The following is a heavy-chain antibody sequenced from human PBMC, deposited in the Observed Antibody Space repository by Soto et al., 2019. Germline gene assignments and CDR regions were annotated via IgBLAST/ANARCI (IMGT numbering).Heavy chain of an antibody. J-gene: IGHJ6*02. CDR1: GYSFTSYW. V-gene: IGHV5-51*01. D-gene: IGHD6-19*01. Sequence: GESLKISCKGSGYSFTSYWIGWVRQMPGKGLEWMGIIYPGDSDTRYSPSFQGQVTIAADKSISTAYLQWSSLKASDTAMYYCARVKAVAGTRYYYGMDVWGQGTTVTVSS. CDR2: IYPGDSDT. CDR3: ARVKAVAGTRYYYGMDV.